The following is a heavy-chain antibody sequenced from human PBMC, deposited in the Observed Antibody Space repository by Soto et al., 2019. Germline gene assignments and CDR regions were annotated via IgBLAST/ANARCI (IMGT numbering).Heavy chain of an antibody. Sequence: PSETLSLTCTVSGGSISSSSYYWGWIRQPPGKGLEWIGSIYYSGSTYYNPSLKSRVTISVDTSKNQFSLKLSSVTAADTAVYYCARLKKGATYWFDSWGQGTLVTVSS. V-gene: IGHV4-39*01. J-gene: IGHJ5*01. CDR1: GGSISSSSYY. CDR2: IYYSGST. CDR3: ARLKKGATYWFDS. D-gene: IGHD1-26*01.